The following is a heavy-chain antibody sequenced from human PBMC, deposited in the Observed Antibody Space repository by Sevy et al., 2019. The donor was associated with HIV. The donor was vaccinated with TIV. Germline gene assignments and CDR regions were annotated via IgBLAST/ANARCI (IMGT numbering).Heavy chain of an antibody. CDR2: FAFAAGVT. J-gene: IGHJ4*02. CDR3: ARGPWNYSIDY. D-gene: IGHD3-10*01. CDR1: GFTFNTYC. V-gene: IGHV3-48*02. Sequence: GGSLRLSCAASGFTFNTYCLIWVRQTPGKGLEWVSFFAFAAGVTYYADSVKGRFTISRDNSKNSLYLQMNSLRDEDAAVYYCARGPWNYSIDYWGQGTLVTVSS.